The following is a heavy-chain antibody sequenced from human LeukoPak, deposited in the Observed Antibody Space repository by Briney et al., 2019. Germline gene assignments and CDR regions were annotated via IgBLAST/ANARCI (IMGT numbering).Heavy chain of an antibody. Sequence: SETLSLTCTVSGGSIGSYYWSWLRQPPGKGLEWIGYIYYSGSTNYNPSLKSRVTISVDTSKNQFSLKLSSVTAADTAVYYCARHLPDYGDYVGRLGFDYWGQGTLVTVSS. V-gene: IGHV4-59*08. CDR3: ARHLPDYGDYVGRLGFDY. D-gene: IGHD4-17*01. CDR2: IYYSGST. CDR1: GGSIGSYY. J-gene: IGHJ4*02.